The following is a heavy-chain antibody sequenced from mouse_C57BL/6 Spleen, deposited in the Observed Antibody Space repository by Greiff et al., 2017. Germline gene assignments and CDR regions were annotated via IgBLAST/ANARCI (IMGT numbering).Heavy chain of an antibody. Sequence: EVKVVESGGGLVQPGGSLSLSCAASGFTFTDYYMSWVRQPPGKALEWLGFIRNKANGYTTEYSASVKGRFTISRDNSQSILYLQMNALRAEDSATYYCARWVYYSNYIDYWGQGTTLTVSS. CDR2: IRNKANGYTT. CDR1: GFTFTDYY. D-gene: IGHD2-5*01. V-gene: IGHV7-3*01. J-gene: IGHJ2*01. CDR3: ARWVYYSNYIDY.